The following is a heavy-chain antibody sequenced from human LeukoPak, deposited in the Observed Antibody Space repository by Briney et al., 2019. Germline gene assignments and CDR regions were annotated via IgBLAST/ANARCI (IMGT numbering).Heavy chain of an antibody. D-gene: IGHD1-26*01. CDR3: VRGPRVGAT. V-gene: IGHV4-59*01. J-gene: IGHJ4*02. Sequence: SETLSLTCTVSGVSINSYYWGWIRQAPGKGLEWIAYMYYSGQTNYNPFLKGRLTMSLDASKNQFSLKLSSVTAADTAVYYCVRGPRVGATWGQGTLVTVSS. CDR1: GVSINSYY. CDR2: MYYSGQT.